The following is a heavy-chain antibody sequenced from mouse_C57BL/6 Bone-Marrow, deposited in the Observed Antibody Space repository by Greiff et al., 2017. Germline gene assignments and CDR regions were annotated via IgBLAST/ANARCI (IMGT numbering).Heavy chain of an antibody. CDR1: GYTFTSYG. CDR2: IYPRSGHT. CDR3: ARLYYYGRDWDFDV. J-gene: IGHJ1*03. D-gene: IGHD1-1*01. Sequence: VQLQQSGAELARPGASVKLSCKASGYTFTSYGISWVKQRTGQGLEWIGEIYPRSGHTYYNEKFKGKATLTAAKSSSTAYMELRSLTSEDSAVYFGARLYYYGRDWDFDVWGTGTTVTGSS. V-gene: IGHV1-81*01.